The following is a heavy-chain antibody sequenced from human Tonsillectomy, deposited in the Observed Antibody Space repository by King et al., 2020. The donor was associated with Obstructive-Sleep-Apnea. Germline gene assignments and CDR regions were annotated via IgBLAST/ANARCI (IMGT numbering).Heavy chain of an antibody. D-gene: IGHD3-22*01. CDR2: ISSSSSYI. CDR1: GFTFSDYY. Sequence: VQLVESGGGLVKPGGSLRLSCAASGFTFSDYYMNWVRQAPGKGLQWVSSISSSSSYIYYADSVKGRFTISRDNAKNSLYLQMNSLRVEDTAVYYCAGDGYYYDSSGSYYFDYWGQGTLVTVSS. CDR3: AGDGYYYDSSGSYYFDY. J-gene: IGHJ4*02. V-gene: IGHV3-21*01.